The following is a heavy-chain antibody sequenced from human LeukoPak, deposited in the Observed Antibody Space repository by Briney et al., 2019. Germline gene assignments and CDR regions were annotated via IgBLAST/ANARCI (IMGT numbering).Heavy chain of an antibody. CDR3: ARGPYDWYASDY. CDR2: INSDGSST. Sequence: GGSLRLSRAASGFTFSSYLMHWVRQAPGKGLVWVPRINSDGSSTTYADSVKGRFTISRDNAKNTLYLQMNSLRAEDTAIYYCARGPYDWYASDYSGQGTLVTVSS. V-gene: IGHV3-74*01. J-gene: IGHJ4*02. D-gene: IGHD3-9*01. CDR1: GFTFSSYL.